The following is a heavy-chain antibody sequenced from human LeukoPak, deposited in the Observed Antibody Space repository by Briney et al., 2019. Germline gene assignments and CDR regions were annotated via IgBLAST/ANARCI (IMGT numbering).Heavy chain of an antibody. CDR2: INWNGGST. CDR1: GFTFDDYG. D-gene: IGHD6-6*01. CDR3: AKGGSSSALRSFDY. J-gene: IGHJ4*02. V-gene: IGHV3-20*04. Sequence: PGGSLRLSCAASGFTFDDYGMSWVRQAPGKGLEWVSGINWNGGSTGYADSVKGRFTISRDNSKNTLYLQMNSLRAEDTAVYYCAKGGSSSALRSFDYWGQGTLVTVSS.